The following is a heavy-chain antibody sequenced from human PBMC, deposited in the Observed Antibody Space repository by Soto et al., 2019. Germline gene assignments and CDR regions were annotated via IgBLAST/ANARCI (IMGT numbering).Heavy chain of an antibody. CDR1: GYTFTSYA. CDR3: ARGKKPVTQVLDL. D-gene: IGHD4-17*01. CDR2: INAGNGNT. Sequence: QVQLVQSGAEVKKPGASVKVSCKASGYTFTSYAMHWVHQAPGQRLEWMGWINAGNGNTKYSQKFQGRVTITRDTSASTAYMELSSLRSEDTAVYYCARGKKPVTQVLDLWGRGTLVTVSS. V-gene: IGHV1-3*01. J-gene: IGHJ2*01.